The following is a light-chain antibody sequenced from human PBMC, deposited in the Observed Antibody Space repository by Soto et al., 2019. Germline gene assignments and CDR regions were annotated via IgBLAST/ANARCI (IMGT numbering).Light chain of an antibody. J-gene: IGKJ5*01. CDR2: DVS. Sequence: EIVLTQSPATLSLSPGERATLSSRASQSVSSQLAWYQQKPGQAPRLLIYDVSNRATGIPARFRGSGSGTDFTLTISSLEPEDFAVYYCQQRSNWPITFGQGTRLEIK. CDR3: QQRSNWPIT. V-gene: IGKV3-11*01. CDR1: QSVSSQ.